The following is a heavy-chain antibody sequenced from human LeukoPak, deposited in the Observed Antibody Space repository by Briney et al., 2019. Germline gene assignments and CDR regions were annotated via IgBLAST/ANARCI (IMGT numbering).Heavy chain of an antibody. CDR1: SYX. J-gene: IGHJ6*03. CDR3: ARDWNSMGYYYHMDV. CDR2: ISSGNIYI. D-gene: IGHD2/OR15-2a*01. Sequence: SYXMNWVRQAPGKGLEWVSCISSGNIYIYYADSVKGRFTISRDNAKNSLFLQMNSLRAEDTAVYYCARDWNSMGYYYHMDVWGKGTTVTVSS. V-gene: IGHV3-21*01.